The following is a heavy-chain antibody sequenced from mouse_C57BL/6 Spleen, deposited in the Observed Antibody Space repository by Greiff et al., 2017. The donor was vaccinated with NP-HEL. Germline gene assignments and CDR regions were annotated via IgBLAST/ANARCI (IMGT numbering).Heavy chain of an antibody. CDR3: AKPSYGVFAY. D-gene: IGHD1-1*02. CDR1: GFSLTSYG. Sequence: VQLQQSGPGLVAPSQSLSITCTVSGFSLTSYGVSWVRQPPGKGLEWLVVIWGDGSTNYPSDLISRLSISKDNSKSQVFLKLNSLQTEDTATYYWAKPSYGVFAYWGQGTLVTVSA. J-gene: IGHJ3*01. CDR2: IWGDGST. V-gene: IGHV2-3*01.